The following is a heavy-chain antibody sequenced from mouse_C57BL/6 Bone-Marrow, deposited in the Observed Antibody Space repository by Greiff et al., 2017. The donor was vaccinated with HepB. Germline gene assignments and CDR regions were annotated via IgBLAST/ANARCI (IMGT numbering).Heavy chain of an antibody. J-gene: IGHJ4*01. D-gene: IGHD2-3*01. CDR2: IYPRSGNT. V-gene: IGHV1-81*01. CDR3: VYDGYYLSLYYAMDY. CDR1: GYTFTSYG. Sequence: QVQLQQSGAELARPGASVKLSCKASGYTFTSYGISWVKQRTGQGLEWIGEIYPRSGNTYYNETFKGKATLTADKSSSTAYMELRSLTSEDSAVYFCVYDGYYLSLYYAMDYWGQGTSVTVSS.